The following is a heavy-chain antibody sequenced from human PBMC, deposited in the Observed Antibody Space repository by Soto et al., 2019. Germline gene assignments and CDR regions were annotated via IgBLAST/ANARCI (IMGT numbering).Heavy chain of an antibody. Sequence: GGSLRLSCAASGFTFSSYAMHWVRQAPGKGLEWVAVISYDGSNKYYADSVKGRFTISRDNSKNTLYLQMNSLRAEDTAVYHCARDVGWELLGSFYSWGQGTLVTVSS. V-gene: IGHV3-30-3*01. J-gene: IGHJ4*02. CDR3: ARDVGWELLGSFYS. CDR1: GFTFSSYA. D-gene: IGHD1-26*01. CDR2: ISYDGSNK.